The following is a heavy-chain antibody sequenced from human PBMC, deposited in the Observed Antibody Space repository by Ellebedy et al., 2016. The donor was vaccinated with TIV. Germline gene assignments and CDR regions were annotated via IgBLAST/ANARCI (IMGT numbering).Heavy chain of an antibody. Sequence: AASVKVSCKASGYTFTSYYIHWVRQAPGQGLEWMGVITPSGGSTTLAQKFQGRVAMTRDTSTSSVFLELSSLRSDDTAVYYCARDPGGYCSGGSCYYLDYWGQGTLVTVSS. D-gene: IGHD2-15*01. V-gene: IGHV1-46*01. CDR1: GYTFTSYY. CDR3: ARDPGGYCSGGSCYYLDY. J-gene: IGHJ4*02. CDR2: ITPSGGST.